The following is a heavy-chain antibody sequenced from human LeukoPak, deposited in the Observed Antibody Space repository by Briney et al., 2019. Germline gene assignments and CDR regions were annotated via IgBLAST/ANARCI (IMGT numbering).Heavy chain of an antibody. V-gene: IGHV3-11*01. D-gene: IGHD2-15*01. Sequence: GGSLRLSCAASGFSFSGYYMSWIRQAPGKGLEWISYISSSGGTTIYYADSVKGRFTISRDNAENSLYLRMDSLGAEDTAVYYCTRFRGYCSGATCYPYYFDYWGQGNPGHRLL. CDR3: TRFRGYCSGATCYPYYFDY. CDR1: GFSFSGYY. J-gene: IGHJ4*02. CDR2: ISSSGGTTI.